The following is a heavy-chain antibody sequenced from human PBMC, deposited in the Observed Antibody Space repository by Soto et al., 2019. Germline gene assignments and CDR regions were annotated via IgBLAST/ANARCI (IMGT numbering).Heavy chain of an antibody. D-gene: IGHD6-6*01. J-gene: IGHJ4*02. CDR1: GYTFTSYD. V-gene: IGHV1-8*01. Sequence: GASVKVSCKASGYTFTSYDINWMRQATGQGLEWLGWMSPNSGKTGYSKKFQGRITMTRNTSISTAYMELSSLRSEDTAVYYCARSVYSSSSKIDYWGQGTLVTVSS. CDR2: MSPNSGKT. CDR3: ARSVYSSSSKIDY.